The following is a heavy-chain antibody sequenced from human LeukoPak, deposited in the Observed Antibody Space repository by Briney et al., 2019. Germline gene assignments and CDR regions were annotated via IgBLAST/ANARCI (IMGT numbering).Heavy chain of an antibody. D-gene: IGHD1-26*01. J-gene: IGHJ4*02. CDR3: ARNTIVGAMGPVDY. CDR1: GFTFSSYA. V-gene: IGHV3-30*04. CDR2: ISYDGSNK. Sequence: QPGRSLRLSCAASGFTFSSYAMHWVRQAPGKGLEWVAVISYDGSNKYCADSVKGRFTISRDNSKNTLYLQMNSLRAEDTAVYYCARNTIVGAMGPVDYWGQGTLVTVSS.